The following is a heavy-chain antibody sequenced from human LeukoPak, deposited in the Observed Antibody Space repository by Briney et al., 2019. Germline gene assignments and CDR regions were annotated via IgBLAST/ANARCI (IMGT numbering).Heavy chain of an antibody. CDR3: ARDLSSLVDYYGMDV. D-gene: IGHD6-13*01. CDR1: GFPFSSFA. CDR2: ISGSGSIT. V-gene: IGHV3-23*01. J-gene: IGHJ6*02. Sequence: GGSLRLSCAASGFPFSSFAMSWVRQAPGKGLEWVSTISGSGSITQYADSVKGRFIISRDNAKNSLYLQMNSLRAEDTAVYYCARDLSSLVDYYGMDVWGQGTTVTVSS.